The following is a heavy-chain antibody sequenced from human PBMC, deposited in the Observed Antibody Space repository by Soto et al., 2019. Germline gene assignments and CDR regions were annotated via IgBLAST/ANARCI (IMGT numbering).Heavy chain of an antibody. CDR2: IIPSFGTA. CDR3: AREVQSPHTPFDY. Sequence: QVQLVQSGAEVKKPGASVKVSCKASGGTFSSYAISWVRQAPGQGLGWMGGIIPSFGTANYAQKLQATVTITGAESTSKAYMELSSLRSEDTAAYYCAREVQSPHTPFDYWGHGTLVTVSS. J-gene: IGHJ4*01. V-gene: IGHV1-69*01. CDR1: GGTFSSYA. D-gene: IGHD1-1*01.